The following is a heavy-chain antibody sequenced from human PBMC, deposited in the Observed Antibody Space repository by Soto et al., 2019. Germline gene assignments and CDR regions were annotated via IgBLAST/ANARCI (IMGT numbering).Heavy chain of an antibody. Sequence: QVQLVQSGAEVKKPGASVKVSCKPSGYTLNTYYLHWVRQAPGQGLEWMGIIHPSGGGSTYAQKFVGRGTMTREPSTRTVCMELSSLRSADTAVYYCARGGHIAVVTDSFDYWGQGTLVTVSS. CDR2: IHPSGGGS. D-gene: IGHD2-21*02. V-gene: IGHV1-46*02. CDR1: GYTLNTYY. CDR3: ARGGHIAVVTDSFDY. J-gene: IGHJ4*02.